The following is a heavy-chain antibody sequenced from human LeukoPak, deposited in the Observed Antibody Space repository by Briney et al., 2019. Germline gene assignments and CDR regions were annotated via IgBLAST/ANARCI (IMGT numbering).Heavy chain of an antibody. Sequence: GGSLRLSCAASGFTIRSYEMNWVRQAPGKGLEWVSYISNSGSTIYYADSVKGRFTISRDNAKNSLYLQINSLRAEDTAVYYCARDKLGGSGSCDYWGQGTLVTVSS. CDR3: ARDKLGGSGSCDY. J-gene: IGHJ4*02. CDR1: GFTIRSYE. D-gene: IGHD3-10*01. CDR2: ISNSGSTI. V-gene: IGHV3-48*03.